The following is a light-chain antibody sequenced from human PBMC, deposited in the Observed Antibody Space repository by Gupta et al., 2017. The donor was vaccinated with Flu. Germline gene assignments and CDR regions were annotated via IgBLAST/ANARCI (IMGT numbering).Light chain of an antibody. CDR3: QQRNCGHPPLP. CDR1: QSVDSY. CDR2: DAS. Sequence: ESVLTQSPATLSLSPGERATLSCRARQSVDSYLAWYQQKPGQGPRRIIYDASNRAKGVPASCGGSGDGTDVTLTIINGEPEDSAVYYCQQRNCGHPPLPCGGGTKVEIK. J-gene: IGKJ4*01. V-gene: IGKV3-11*01.